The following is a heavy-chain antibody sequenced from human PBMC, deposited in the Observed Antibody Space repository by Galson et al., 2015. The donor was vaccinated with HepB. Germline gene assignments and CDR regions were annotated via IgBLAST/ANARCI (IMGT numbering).Heavy chain of an antibody. CDR3: ARHGGVWEDIVVVPAVPFRYYYYYYGMDV. D-gene: IGHD2-2*01. J-gene: IGHJ6*02. CDR2: IIPIFGTA. CDR1: GGTFSSYA. V-gene: IGHV1-69*13. Sequence: SVKVSCKASGGTFSSYAISWVRQAPGQGLEWMGGIIPIFGTANYAQKFQGRVTITADESTSTAYMELSSLRSEDTAVYYCARHGGVWEDIVVVPAVPFRYYYYYYGMDVWGQGTTVTVSS.